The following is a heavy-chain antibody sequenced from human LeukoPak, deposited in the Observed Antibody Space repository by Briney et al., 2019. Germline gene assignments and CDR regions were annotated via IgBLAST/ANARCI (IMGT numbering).Heavy chain of an antibody. V-gene: IGHV3-74*03. CDR2: INGDGSRT. CDR3: ASPYSSGL. CDR1: GFTFSRYW. D-gene: IGHD6-25*01. J-gene: IGHJ1*01. Sequence: GGSLRLSCAASGFTFSRYWIHWVRQAPGKGLVWVSGINGDGSRTKYEDSVKGRFTVSRDNAKNTLYLQMNSLRAEDTAVYYCASPYSSGLWGQGTLVTVSS.